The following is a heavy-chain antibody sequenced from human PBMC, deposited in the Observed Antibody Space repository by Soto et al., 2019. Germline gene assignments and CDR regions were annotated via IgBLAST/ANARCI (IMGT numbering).Heavy chain of an antibody. D-gene: IGHD6-19*01. V-gene: IGHV1-3*01. J-gene: IGHJ4*02. CDR2: INAGNGNT. CDR3: ARDLERLPWPLVSAVAGRLDY. Sequence: ASVKVSCKASGYTFTSYAMHWVRQAPGQRLEWMGWINAGNGNTKYSQKFQGRVTITRDKSASTAYMELSSLRSEDTAVYYCARDLERLPWPLVSAVAGRLDYWGQGTLVTVSS. CDR1: GYTFTSYA.